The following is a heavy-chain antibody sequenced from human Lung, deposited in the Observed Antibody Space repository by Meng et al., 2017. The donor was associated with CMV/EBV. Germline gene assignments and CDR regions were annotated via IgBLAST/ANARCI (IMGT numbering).Heavy chain of an antibody. CDR2: INWSGVRA. CDR3: AKDISPTPVMSDGMDV. J-gene: IGHJ6*02. V-gene: IGHV3-9*01. CDR1: GFTFDDYA. D-gene: IGHD3-16*01. Sequence: GGSLRLSCAASGFTFDDYAIHWVRQPPGKGLEWVSGINWSGVRAVYADSVKGRFVVSRDNAKNSLFLQKNTLRAEDTALYYCAKDISPTPVMSDGMDVWGQGTXVTVYS.